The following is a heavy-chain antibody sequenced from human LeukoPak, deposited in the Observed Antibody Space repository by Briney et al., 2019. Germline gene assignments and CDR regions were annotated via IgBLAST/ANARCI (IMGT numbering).Heavy chain of an antibody. CDR3: ALNPDYYGSGSFDY. CDR2: MKQDASEK. V-gene: IGHV3-7*01. J-gene: IGHJ4*02. D-gene: IGHD3-10*01. CDR1: GVTLFFYL. Sequence: GGGLRLSCVGSGVTLFFYLVRWVRQAPGKGAEGGGNMKQDASEKYYFGALNGRFTIFRDNAKNSLYLQMNSLRAEDTAVYYCALNPDYYGSGSFDYWGQGTLATVSS.